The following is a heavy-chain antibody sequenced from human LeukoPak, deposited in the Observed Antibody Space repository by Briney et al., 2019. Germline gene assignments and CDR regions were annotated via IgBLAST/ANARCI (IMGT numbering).Heavy chain of an antibody. CDR1: GFTFSSYG. D-gene: IGHD6-19*01. V-gene: IGHV3-33*01. CDR3: ARDPGHSGWYGDY. CDR2: IWYDGSNK. Sequence: PGGSLRLSCAASGFTFSSYGMHGVRQAPGKGLEWVSIIWYDGSNKYYADSVKGRFTISKDSSKNTLYLQMNSLRVEDTAVYYCARDPGHSGWYGDYWGQGTLVTVSS. J-gene: IGHJ4*02.